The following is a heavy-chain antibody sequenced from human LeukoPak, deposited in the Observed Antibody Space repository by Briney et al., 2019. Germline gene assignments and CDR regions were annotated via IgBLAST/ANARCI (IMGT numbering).Heavy chain of an antibody. CDR2: ISGSGGST. CDR3: ARVVYYDNSGYAY. Sequence: GGSLRLSCAASGFTFSSYAMSWVRQAPGKGLEWVSAISGSGGSTYYADSVKGRFTISRDNSKNTLYLQMNSLRAEDTAVYYCARVVYYDNSGYAYWGQGTLVTVSS. J-gene: IGHJ4*02. V-gene: IGHV3-23*01. D-gene: IGHD3-22*01. CDR1: GFTFSSYA.